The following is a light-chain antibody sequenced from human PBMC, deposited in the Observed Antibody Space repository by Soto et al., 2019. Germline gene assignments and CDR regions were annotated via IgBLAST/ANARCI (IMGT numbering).Light chain of an antibody. CDR2: STS. CDR1: QIVSSTF. CDR3: KQYSPSPSYT. J-gene: IGKJ2*01. Sequence: EIVLTQSPGTLSLSPGERATLSCRASQIVSSTFFAWYQQKPGLPPRLLIYSTSSRASGVPDRFSGSGSGTDFTLTISRVEPEDSAVYYCKQYSPSPSYTFGQGTKLAIK. V-gene: IGKV3-20*01.